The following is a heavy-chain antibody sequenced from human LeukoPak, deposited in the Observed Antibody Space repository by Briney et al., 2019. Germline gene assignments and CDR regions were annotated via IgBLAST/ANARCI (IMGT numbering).Heavy chain of an antibody. Sequence: PSETLSLTCTVSGGSISTSTYYWGWIRQPPGKGLEWIGTIYYSGSAYYNPSLKSRVTISVDVSKNEFSLQLSSVTAADTAVYYCARRKGYCSGGSCYPFDYWGQGTLVTVSS. V-gene: IGHV4-39*01. J-gene: IGHJ4*02. D-gene: IGHD2-15*01. CDR3: ARRKGYCSGGSCYPFDY. CDR1: GGSISTSTYY. CDR2: IYYSGSA.